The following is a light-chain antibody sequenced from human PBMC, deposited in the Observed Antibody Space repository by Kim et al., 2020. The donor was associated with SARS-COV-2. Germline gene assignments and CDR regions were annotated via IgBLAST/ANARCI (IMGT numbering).Light chain of an antibody. J-gene: IGKJ2*01. Sequence: DIVMTQSPLSLPVTPGEPASISCRSSQSLLHSNEYNYLDWYLQKPGQSPQLLIYLGSNRDSGVSDRFSGSGSGTDCTLKISKVKAKYVMVYYCMEALQSSYSFGQGTKLEI. CDR1: QSLLHSNEYNY. CDR2: LGS. V-gene: IGKV2-28*01. CDR3: MEALQSSYS.